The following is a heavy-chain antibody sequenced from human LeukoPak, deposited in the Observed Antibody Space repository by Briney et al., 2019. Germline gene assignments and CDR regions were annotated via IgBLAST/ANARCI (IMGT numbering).Heavy chain of an antibody. Sequence: SETLSLTCTVSGGSISSDYWNWIRQPPGKGLEWIGNIYYSGSTNYNPSLKSRVTISVDTSKNQFSLRLSSVTTADTAVYYCARSRDGYNVDYWGQGTRVTVSS. CDR1: GGSISSDY. CDR2: IYYSGST. V-gene: IGHV4-59*01. CDR3: ARSRDGYNVDY. J-gene: IGHJ4*02. D-gene: IGHD5-24*01.